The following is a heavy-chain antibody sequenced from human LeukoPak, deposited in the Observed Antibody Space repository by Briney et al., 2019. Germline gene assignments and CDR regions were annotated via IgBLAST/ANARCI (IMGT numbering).Heavy chain of an antibody. J-gene: IGHJ4*02. CDR3: TTDDPVNRS. V-gene: IGHV3-15*01. CDR1: GFTFNNAW. CDR2: IKSKADGGTT. D-gene: IGHD2/OR15-2a*01. Sequence: GGSLRLSCAASGFTFNNAWMSWVRQAPGKGLEWVGRIKSKADGGTTDYAAPVKGRFTISRDDSKNTVYLQMSSLKIEDTAMYYCTTDDPVNRSWGQGTLVTVSS.